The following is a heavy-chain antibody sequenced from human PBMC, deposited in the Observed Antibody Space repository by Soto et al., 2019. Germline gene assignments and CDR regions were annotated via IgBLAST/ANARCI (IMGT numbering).Heavy chain of an antibody. J-gene: IGHJ4*02. D-gene: IGHD4-17*01. CDR2: ISSSGTTI. CDR1: GFTFSSFE. Sequence: EVQLVESGGGLVQPGGSLRLSCAASGFTFSSFEMSWVRQAPGKGLEWLSYISSSGTTIYYADSIKGRFTISRDNAKNSLSLQMSGLRADDTATYFCARTPYGDYSEYWGPGTLVTVSS. CDR3: ARTPYGDYSEY. V-gene: IGHV3-48*03.